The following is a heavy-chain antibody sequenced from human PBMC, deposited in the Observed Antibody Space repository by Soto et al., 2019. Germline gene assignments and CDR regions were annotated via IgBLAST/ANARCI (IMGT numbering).Heavy chain of an antibody. D-gene: IGHD6-6*01. CDR2: IYHSGST. J-gene: IGHJ6*03. V-gene: IGHV4-59*01. CDR1: GGSISSYY. Sequence: SATLSLTCTFSGGSISSYYWSWIRQPPGKGLEWIGYIYHSGSTNYNPSLKSRVTISVDTSKNQFSLKLSSVTAADTAVYYCARVGAARPGPLLGYYIDGWGKGNQVTV. CDR3: ARVGAARPGPLLGYYIDG.